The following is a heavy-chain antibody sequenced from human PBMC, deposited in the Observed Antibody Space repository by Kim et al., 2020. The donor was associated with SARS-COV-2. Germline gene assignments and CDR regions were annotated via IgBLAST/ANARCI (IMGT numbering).Heavy chain of an antibody. J-gene: IGHJ3*01. V-gene: IGHV3-53*01. Sequence: GGSLRLSCAASGFTVSSYFMSWVRQAPGKGLEWVSVMYNDGRIYYADSVKGRFTISRDNSKNTLYLQMNILGPEDTAVYYCARGWATIGDDAFDVWG. D-gene: IGHD5-12*01. CDR1: GFTVSSYF. CDR3: ARGWATIGDDAFDV. CDR2: MYNDGRI.